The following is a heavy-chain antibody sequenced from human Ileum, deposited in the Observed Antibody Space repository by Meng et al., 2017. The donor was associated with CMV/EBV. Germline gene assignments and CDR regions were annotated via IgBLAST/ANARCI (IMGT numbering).Heavy chain of an antibody. J-gene: IGHJ5*02. CDR2: IFFSGNT. V-gene: IGHV4-30-4*08. Sequence: QVQREEAGPGLVKPSQTRSLSCTFSGASISSGDYYWSWIRQPPGKGLEWIGYIFFSGNTYYNPSLNNRVIISIDTPRNQFSLKVDSVTAADTAVYYCARFRIAALGNLFDPWGHGTLVTVSS. D-gene: IGHD6-13*01. CDR3: ARFRIAALGNLFDP. CDR1: GASISSGDYY.